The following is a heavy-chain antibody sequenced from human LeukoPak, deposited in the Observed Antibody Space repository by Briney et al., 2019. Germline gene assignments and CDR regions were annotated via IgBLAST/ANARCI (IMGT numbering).Heavy chain of an antibody. J-gene: IGHJ4*02. CDR3: ARVLDDGY. V-gene: IGHV3-21*05. D-gene: IGHD3-3*01. CDR1: GFTFSSYS. Sequence: KSGGSLRLSCEASGFTFSSYSMNWVRQAPGKGLEWVSYISSRSDYIYYADSVKGRFTISRDNAKNSLYLQINSLRAEDTAVYYCARVLDDGYWGQGTLVTLSS. CDR2: ISSRSDYI.